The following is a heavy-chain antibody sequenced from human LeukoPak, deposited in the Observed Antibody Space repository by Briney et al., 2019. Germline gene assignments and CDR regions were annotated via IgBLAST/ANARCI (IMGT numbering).Heavy chain of an antibody. D-gene: IGHD4-11*01. J-gene: IGHJ3*02. Sequence: GGSLRLSCAGSGFTFSSYSMNWVRQARGKGLEWVSSISSSSSYIYYADSVKSRFTISRDNARNSLYLQMNNLRVEDTAVYYCARGYTNYGYVFDIWGQGTMVTVSS. CDR2: ISSSSSYI. CDR1: GFTFSSYS. CDR3: ARGYTNYGYVFDI. V-gene: IGHV3-21*04.